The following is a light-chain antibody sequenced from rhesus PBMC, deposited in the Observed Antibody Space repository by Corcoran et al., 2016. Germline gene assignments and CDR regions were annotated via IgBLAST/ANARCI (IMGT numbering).Light chain of an antibody. J-gene: IGKJ3*01. CDR3: LQGYSTPFT. CDR1: QGISKY. Sequence: DIQMTQSPSSLSASVGDTVTITCQASQGISKYLAWYQQKPGKAPKLLIYDASTLQSGVPSRFSGSGAGTEVTLTISSLQPEDFAAYFCLQGYSTPFTFGPGTKLDIK. V-gene: IGKV1-25*01. CDR2: DAS.